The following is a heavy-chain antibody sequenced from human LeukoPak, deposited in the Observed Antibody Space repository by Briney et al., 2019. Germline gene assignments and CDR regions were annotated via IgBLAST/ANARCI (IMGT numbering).Heavy chain of an antibody. V-gene: IGHV4-30-2*01. CDR3: ARGLYSSRLDY. J-gene: IGHJ4*02. D-gene: IGHD6-13*01. CDR1: GGSISSGGYS. CDR2: IYHSGST. Sequence: SQTLSLTCAVSGGSISSGGYSWSWIRQPPGKGLEWIGYIYHSGSTYYNPSLKSRVTISVDRSKNQFSLKLSSVTAADTAVYYCARGLYSSRLDYWGQGTLVTVSS.